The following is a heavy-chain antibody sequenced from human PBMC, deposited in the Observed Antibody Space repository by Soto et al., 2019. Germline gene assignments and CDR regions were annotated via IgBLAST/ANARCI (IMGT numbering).Heavy chain of an antibody. CDR2: ISAYNGNT. CDR1: GYTFTSYG. V-gene: IGHV1-18*01. D-gene: IGHD1-26*01. Sequence: QVQLVQSGAEVKKPGASVKVSCKASGYTFTSYGISWVRQAPGQGLEGMGWISAYNGNTNYAQKLQGRVTMTTDTSTSTAYMELRSLRSDDTAVYYCARDYWLVGATWGQHDAFDIWGQGTMVTVSS. J-gene: IGHJ3*02. CDR3: ARDYWLVGATWGQHDAFDI.